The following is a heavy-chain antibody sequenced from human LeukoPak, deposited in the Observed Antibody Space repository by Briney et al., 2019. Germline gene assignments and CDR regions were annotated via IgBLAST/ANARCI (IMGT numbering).Heavy chain of an antibody. Sequence: GRSLRLSCAASGFTFDDYAMHWVWQAPGKGLEWVSGISWNSGSIGYADSVKGRFTISRDNAKNSLYLQMNSLRAEDTALYYCAKAQGAMVRGVIVYRGQGTLVTVSS. V-gene: IGHV3-9*01. CDR2: ISWNSGSI. CDR3: AKAQGAMVRGVIVY. CDR1: GFTFDDYA. D-gene: IGHD3-10*01. J-gene: IGHJ4*02.